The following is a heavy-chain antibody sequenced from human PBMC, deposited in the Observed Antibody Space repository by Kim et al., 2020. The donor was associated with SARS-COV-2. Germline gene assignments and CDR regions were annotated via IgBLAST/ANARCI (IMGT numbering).Heavy chain of an antibody. CDR3: ARDKRGIAAAENYYYYGMDV. CDR1: GGSISSSNW. J-gene: IGHJ6*02. V-gene: IGHV4-4*02. Sequence: SETLSLTCAVSGGSISSSNWWSWVRQPPGKGLEWIGEIYHSGSTNYNPSLKSRVTISVDKSKNQFSLKLSSVTAADTAVYYCARDKRGIAAAENYYYYGMDVWGQGTTVTVSS. CDR2: IYHSGST. D-gene: IGHD6-13*01.